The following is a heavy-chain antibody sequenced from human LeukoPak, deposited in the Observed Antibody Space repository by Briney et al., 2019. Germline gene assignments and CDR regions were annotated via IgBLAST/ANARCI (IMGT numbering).Heavy chain of an antibody. CDR2: ISGSGGST. CDR3: AKGPTGISSSSRFDP. V-gene: IGHV3-23*01. Sequence: GGSLRLSCAASGFTFTSYAVYWVRQAPGKGLEWVSIISGSGGSTYYADSVKGRFTISRDNSKNTLYLQMNSLRAEDTAVYYCAKGPTGISSSSRFDPWGQGTLVTVSS. D-gene: IGHD6-6*01. CDR1: GFTFTSYA. J-gene: IGHJ5*02.